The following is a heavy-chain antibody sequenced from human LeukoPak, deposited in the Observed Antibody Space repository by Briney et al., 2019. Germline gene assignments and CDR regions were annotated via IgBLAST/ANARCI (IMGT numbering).Heavy chain of an antibody. CDR3: ARGAYCSSTSCSYYFDY. Sequence: ASVKVSCKASGYTFTSYDINWVRQATGQGLEWMGWMNPNSGNTGYAQKLQGRVTITRNTSISTAYMELSSLRSEDTAVYYCARGAYCSSTSCSYYFDYWGQGTLVTVSS. J-gene: IGHJ4*02. CDR2: MNPNSGNT. D-gene: IGHD2-2*01. CDR1: GYTFTSYD. V-gene: IGHV1-8*03.